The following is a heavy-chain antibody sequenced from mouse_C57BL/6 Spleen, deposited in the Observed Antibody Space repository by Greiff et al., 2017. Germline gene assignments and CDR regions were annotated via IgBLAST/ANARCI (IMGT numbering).Heavy chain of an antibody. J-gene: IGHJ2*01. CDR2: IDPSDSDT. D-gene: IGHD1-1*01. Sequence: VQLQQPGAELVRPGSSVKLSCKASGYTFTSYWMHWVKQRPIQGLEWIGNIDPSDSDTHYNQKFKDKATLTVDKSSSTAYMQLSSLTSEDSAVYYCARLGGSSYWGQGTTLTVSS. V-gene: IGHV1-52*01. CDR3: ARLGGSSY. CDR1: GYTFTSYW.